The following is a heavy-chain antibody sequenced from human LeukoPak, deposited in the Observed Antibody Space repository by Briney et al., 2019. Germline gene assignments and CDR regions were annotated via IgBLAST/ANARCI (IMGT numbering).Heavy chain of an antibody. CDR3: ATDLGDYGDYLRC. J-gene: IGHJ4*02. D-gene: IGHD4-17*01. V-gene: IGHV3-23*01. CDR2: ISGSGGST. CDR1: GFTFSSYA. Sequence: PGGSLRLSCAASGFTFSSYAMSWVRQAPGKGLEWVSAISGSGGSTYYADSVKGRFTISRDNSKNTLYLQMNSLEAEDTAVYYCATDLGDYGDYLRCWGQGAQVTVSS.